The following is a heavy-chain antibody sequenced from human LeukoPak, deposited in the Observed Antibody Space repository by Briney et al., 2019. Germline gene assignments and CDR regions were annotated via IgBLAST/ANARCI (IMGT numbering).Heavy chain of an antibody. J-gene: IGHJ4*02. D-gene: IGHD1/OR15-1a*01. V-gene: IGHV3-21*03. CDR3: ARDPDGTARNYFDY. CDR2: ISTSSSYI. Sequence: GGSLRPSCAASGLTFSSYSMNWVRQAPGKGLEWVSSISTSSSYIYYADSVKGRFTISRDNAKNSLYLQVNSLRAEDTAVYYCARDPDGTARNYFDYWGQGTLVTVSS. CDR1: GLTFSSYS.